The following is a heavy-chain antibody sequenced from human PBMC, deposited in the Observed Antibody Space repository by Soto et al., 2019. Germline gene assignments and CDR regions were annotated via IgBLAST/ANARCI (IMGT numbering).Heavy chain of an antibody. J-gene: IGHJ4*01. Sequence: EVQLVESGGDLVKPGGSLRLYCAASGFTFSNAWINWVRQAPGKGLEWVGRIKSKTDGGTTDFAAPVKCRFAISRDDSKNMVYLQMNSLKAEDTAVYYCTTYSYIAIVIVRFDYWGHGTLVTVSS. V-gene: IGHV3-15*07. D-gene: IGHD3-22*01. CDR3: TTYSYIAIVIVRFDY. CDR2: IKSKTDGGTT. CDR1: GFTFSNAW.